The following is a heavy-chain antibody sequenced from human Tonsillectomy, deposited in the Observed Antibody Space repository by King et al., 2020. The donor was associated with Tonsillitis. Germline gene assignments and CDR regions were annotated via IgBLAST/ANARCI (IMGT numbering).Heavy chain of an antibody. Sequence: VQLVESGGGLVQPGGSLRLSCAASGFTFSSYAMSWVRQAPGKGLEWVSAISGSGGSTYYADSVKGRFTISRDNSKNTLYLLMNSLRAEDTAVYFCAKLVDAREVNISGWFDRWGQGTLVTVSS. CDR1: GFTFSSYA. D-gene: IGHD3-10*01. J-gene: IGHJ5*02. V-gene: IGHV3-23*04. CDR2: ISGSGGST. CDR3: AKLVDAREVNISGWFDR.